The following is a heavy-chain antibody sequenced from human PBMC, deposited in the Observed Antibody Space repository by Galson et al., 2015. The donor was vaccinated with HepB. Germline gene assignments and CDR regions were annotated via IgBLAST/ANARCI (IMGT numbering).Heavy chain of an antibody. J-gene: IGHJ3*02. CDR2: IYYSGST. Sequence: SCKASGGTFSSYAISWVRQAPGQGLEWIGSIYYSGSTYYNPSLKSRVTISADTSKNQFSLKLSSVTAADTAVYYCARHETSLVVTAIHAFDIWGQGTMVTVSS. D-gene: IGHD2-21*02. V-gene: IGHV4-39*01. CDR3: ARHETSLVVTAIHAFDI. CDR1: GGTFSSYAIS.